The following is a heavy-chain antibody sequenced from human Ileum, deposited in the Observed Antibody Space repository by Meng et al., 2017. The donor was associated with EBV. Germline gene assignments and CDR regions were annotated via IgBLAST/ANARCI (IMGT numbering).Heavy chain of an antibody. V-gene: IGHV4-34*01. CDR1: GGSLSGYY. CDR3: ARCYDSSGYYELNHFDH. J-gene: IGHJ4*02. CDR2: ITHSGST. D-gene: IGHD3-22*01. Sequence: QGQLQKWGAGVLKPSETLSRTCAVYGGSLSGYYWSWIRQPPGKGLEWIGEITHSGSTNYNSSLKSRVTILVDTSKNQLSLKMNSVTAADTAVYYYARCYDSSGYYELNHFDHWGQGTLVTVSS.